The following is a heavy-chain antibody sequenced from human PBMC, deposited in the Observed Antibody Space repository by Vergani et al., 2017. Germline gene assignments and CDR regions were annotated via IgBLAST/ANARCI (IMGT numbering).Heavy chain of an antibody. D-gene: IGHD2-2*01. CDR2: INAGNGNT. J-gene: IGHJ4*02. Sequence: QVQLVQSGAEVKKPGASVQASCKASGYTFTSYAMHWVRQAPGQRLEWMGWINAGNGNTKYSQKFQGRVTITRDTSASTAYMELSSLRSEDTAVYYCARTSRPYCSSTSCYFDYWGQGTLVTVSS. V-gene: IGHV1-3*01. CDR3: ARTSRPYCSSTSCYFDY. CDR1: GYTFTSYA.